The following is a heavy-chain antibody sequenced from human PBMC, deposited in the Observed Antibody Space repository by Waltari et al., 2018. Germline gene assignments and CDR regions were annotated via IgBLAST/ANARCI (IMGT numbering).Heavy chain of an antibody. J-gene: IGHJ5*02. Sequence: EVQLVESGGGWVQPGGSLTLSCAASGFTFSIYAMTWVRQAPGKGRHGVSTINRSGGTIYYADAVKGRFTISRDNARDTLYLQMGSLGAEDTAIYYCAKETPSYCSGDCHLDRWGQGTLVTVSS. D-gene: IGHD2-21*02. CDR3: AKETPSYCSGDCHLDR. CDR1: GFTFSIYA. V-gene: IGHV3-23*04. CDR2: INRSGGTI.